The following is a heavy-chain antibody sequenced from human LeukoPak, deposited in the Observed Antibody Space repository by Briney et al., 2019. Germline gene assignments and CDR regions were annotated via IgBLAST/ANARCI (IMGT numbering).Heavy chain of an antibody. D-gene: IGHD4-11*01. Sequence: SSETLSLTCSVSGVSISTYYWSWLRQPPGKGLEWVGYKSGAGRDLYNPSLKSRVTISVDASENQFSLSLRSVTAADTANCARTTRVTPDGRAEYFEDWGQGTLVIVSS. CDR3: TTRVTPDGRAEYFED. CDR2: KSGAGRD. CDR1: GVSISTYY. V-gene: IGHV4-59*03. J-gene: IGHJ1*01.